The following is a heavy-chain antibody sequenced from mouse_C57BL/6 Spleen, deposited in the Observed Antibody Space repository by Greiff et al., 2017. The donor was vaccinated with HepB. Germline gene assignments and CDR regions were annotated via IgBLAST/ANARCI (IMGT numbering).Heavy chain of an antibody. V-gene: IGHV3-1*01. CDR2: ISYSGST. J-gene: IGHJ4*01. Sequence: EVHLVESGPGMVKPSQSLSLTCTVTGYSITSGYDWHWIRHFPGNKLEWMGYISYSGSTNYNPSLKSRISITHDTSKNHFFLKLNSVTTEDTATYYCARGGLRRLAMDYWGQGTSVTVSS. D-gene: IGHD2-2*01. CDR1: GYSITSGYD. CDR3: ARGGLRRLAMDY.